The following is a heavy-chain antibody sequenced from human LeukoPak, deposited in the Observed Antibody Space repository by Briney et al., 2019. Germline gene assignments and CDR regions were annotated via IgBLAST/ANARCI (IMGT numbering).Heavy chain of an antibody. D-gene: IGHD3-22*01. CDR1: GFTFSSYA. Sequence: GGSLRLSCAASGFTFSSYAMSWVRQAPGKGLEWVSAISGSGGSTYYADSVKGRFTISRDNSKNTLYLQMNSLRAEDTAVYYCARVGYYDSSGYKWMGAFDIWGQGTMVTVSS. J-gene: IGHJ3*02. CDR2: ISGSGGST. V-gene: IGHV3-23*01. CDR3: ARVGYYDSSGYKWMGAFDI.